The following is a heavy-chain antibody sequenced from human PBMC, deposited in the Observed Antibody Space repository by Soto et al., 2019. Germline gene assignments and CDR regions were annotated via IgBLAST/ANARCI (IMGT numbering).Heavy chain of an antibody. CDR1: GFTFTRYS. CDR3: ARESEDLTSNFDY. CDR2: ISSTTNYI. V-gene: IGHV3-21*01. J-gene: IGHJ4*02. Sequence: GGSLRLSCAASGFTFTRYSMNWVRQAPGKGLEWVASISSTTNYIYYADSMKGRFTVSRDNAKNSVYLEMNSLSAEDTAVYYCARESEDLTSNFDYWGQGTLVTV.